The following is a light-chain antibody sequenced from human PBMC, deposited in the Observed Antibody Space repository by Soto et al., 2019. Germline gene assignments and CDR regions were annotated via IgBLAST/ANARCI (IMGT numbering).Light chain of an antibody. Sequence: QSVLTQPASVSGSPGQSISISCTGSSSDVGAYNYVAWYQQKPGKAPKLLIYEVDNRPSWISHRLSGSKSGNTASLTISGLQTEDEADYYCSSYTVITTAGFGGGTKLTVL. CDR1: SSDVGAYNY. J-gene: IGLJ3*02. CDR3: SSYTVITTAG. CDR2: EVD. V-gene: IGLV2-14*01.